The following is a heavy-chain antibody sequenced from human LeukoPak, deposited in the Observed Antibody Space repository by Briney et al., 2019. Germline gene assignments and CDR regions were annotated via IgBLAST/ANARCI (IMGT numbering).Heavy chain of an antibody. CDR3: ARGKREYSSGWYPFDY. CDR1: GGSISSGGYY. V-gene: IGHV4-31*03. CDR2: IYYSGST. Sequence: SETLSLTCTVSGGSISSGGYYWSWIRQHPGKGLEWIGFIYYSGSTYYNPSLKSRVTISVDTSKNQFSLKLSSVTAADTAVYYCARGKREYSSGWYPFDYWGQGTLVTVSS. J-gene: IGHJ4*02. D-gene: IGHD6-19*01.